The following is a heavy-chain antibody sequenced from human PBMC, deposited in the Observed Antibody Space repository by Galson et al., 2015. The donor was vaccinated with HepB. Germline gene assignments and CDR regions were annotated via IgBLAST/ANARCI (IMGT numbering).Heavy chain of an antibody. CDR2: ISSDGSST. CDR3: ARAGIVGATPGLFF. CDR1: GFTFSSYW. D-gene: IGHD1-26*01. J-gene: IGHJ4*02. Sequence: SLRLSCAASGFTFSSYWMHWVRQTPGKGLVWVSRISSDGSSTTYADSVKGRFTISRDNAKNTLSLQMNGLRADDTAVYYCARAGIVGATPGLFFWGQGTLVTVSS. V-gene: IGHV3-74*01.